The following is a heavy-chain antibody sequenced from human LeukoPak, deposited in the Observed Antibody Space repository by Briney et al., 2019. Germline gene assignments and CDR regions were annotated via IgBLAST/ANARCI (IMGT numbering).Heavy chain of an antibody. CDR1: GFTFSDYW. Sequence: GGSLRLSCAASGFTFSDYWMHWVRQAPGKGLEWVSGISWNSGSIGYADSVKGRFTISRDNAKNSLYLQMNSLRAEDTALYYCAKDIYNYFDSSGYGYWGQGTLVTVSS. J-gene: IGHJ4*02. CDR2: ISWNSGSI. CDR3: AKDIYNYFDSSGYGY. D-gene: IGHD3-22*01. V-gene: IGHV3-9*01.